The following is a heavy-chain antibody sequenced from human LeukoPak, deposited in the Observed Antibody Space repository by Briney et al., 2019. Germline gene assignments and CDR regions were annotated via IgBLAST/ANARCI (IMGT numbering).Heavy chain of an antibody. Sequence: SVKVSCKASGGTFSSYAISWVRQAPGQGLEWMGGIIPIIGTANYAQKFQGRVRITADKSTSTAYMELSSLRFEDTAVYYCVRRGGRRDGYTVVEDEYYFDYWGQGTLVTVSS. CDR1: GGTFSSYA. D-gene: IGHD5-24*01. J-gene: IGHJ4*02. CDR3: VRRGGRRDGYTVVEDEYYFDY. V-gene: IGHV1-69*06. CDR2: IIPIIGTA.